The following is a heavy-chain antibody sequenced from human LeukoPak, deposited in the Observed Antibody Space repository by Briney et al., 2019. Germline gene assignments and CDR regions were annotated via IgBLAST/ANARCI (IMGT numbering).Heavy chain of an antibody. V-gene: IGHV4-39*01. D-gene: IGHD6-6*01. J-gene: IGHJ4*02. CDR3: ASLRTAGSWD. CDR1: GGSISSSSYY. CDR2: IYYSGST. Sequence: SKTLSLTCTVSGGSISSSSYYWGWIRQPPGKGLEWIGSIYYSGSTYYNPSLKSRVTISVDTSKNQFSLKLSSVTAADAAVYYCASLRTAGSWDWGQGTLVTVSS.